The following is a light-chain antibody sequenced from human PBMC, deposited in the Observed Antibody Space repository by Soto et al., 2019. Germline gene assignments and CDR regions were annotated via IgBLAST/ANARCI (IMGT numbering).Light chain of an antibody. CDR1: GSDVGGYNY. J-gene: IGLJ1*01. V-gene: IGLV2-14*01. Sequence: QSALTQPASVSGSPGQSIAISCTGTGSDVGGYNYVSWYQQHPGKAPKLIIYDVSNRPSGVSNRFSGSKSGNAASLTISGLQTEDEADYYCSSYTSSSLYVFGTGTKLTVL. CDR2: DVS. CDR3: SSYTSSSLYV.